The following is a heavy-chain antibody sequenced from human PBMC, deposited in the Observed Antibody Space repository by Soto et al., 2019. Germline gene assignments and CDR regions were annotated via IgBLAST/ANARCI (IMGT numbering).Heavy chain of an antibody. J-gene: IGHJ6*02. CDR3: ARSVGHWWEPPGGYYYYGMDV. CDR2: IYYSGST. V-gene: IGHV4-59*01. CDR1: GGYISSYY. D-gene: IGHD1-26*01. Sequence: SETLSLTCTVSGGYISSYYWSWIRQPPGKGLEWIGYIYYSGSTNYNPSLKSRVTISVDTSKNQFSLKLSSVTAADTAVYYCARSVGHWWEPPGGYYYYGMDVWGQGTTVTVSS.